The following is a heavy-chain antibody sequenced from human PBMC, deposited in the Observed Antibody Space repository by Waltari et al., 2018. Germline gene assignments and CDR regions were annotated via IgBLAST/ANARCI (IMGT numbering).Heavy chain of an antibody. V-gene: IGHV4-59*01. CDR2: IYYSGST. CDR3: ARGGQWLAQARFDP. CDR1: GGSISSYY. D-gene: IGHD6-19*01. Sequence: QVQLQESGPGLVKPSETLSLTCTVSGGSISSYYWSWIRQPPGKGLEWIGYIYYSGSTNYNPSLKSRVAISVDTSKNQFSLKLSSVTAADTAVYYCARGGQWLAQARFDPWGQGTLVTVSS. J-gene: IGHJ5*02.